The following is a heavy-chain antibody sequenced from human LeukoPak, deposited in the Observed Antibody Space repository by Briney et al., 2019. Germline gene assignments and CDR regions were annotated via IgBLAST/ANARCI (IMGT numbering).Heavy chain of an antibody. CDR3: ATVWWFGESSNWFDP. CDR1: GGSINTYY. V-gene: IGHV4-59*01. J-gene: IGHJ5*02. D-gene: IGHD3-10*01. CDR2: IYYSGST. Sequence: SETLSLTCTVSGGSINTYYWSWIRQPPGKGLEWIGYIYYSGSTNYNPSLKSRVTISVDTSKNQFSLKLSSVTAADTAVYYCATVWWFGESSNWFDPWGQGTLVTVSS.